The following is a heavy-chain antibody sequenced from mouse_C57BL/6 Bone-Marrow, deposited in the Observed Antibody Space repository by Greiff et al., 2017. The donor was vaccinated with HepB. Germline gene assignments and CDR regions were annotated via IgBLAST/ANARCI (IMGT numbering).Heavy chain of an antibody. D-gene: IGHD2-1*01. V-gene: IGHV1-80*01. J-gene: IGHJ4*01. Sequence: VKLQESGAELVKPGASVKISCKASGYAFSSYWMNWVKQRPGKGLEWIGQIYPGDGDTNYNGKFKGKATLTADKSSSTAYMQLSGLTSEDSAVYFCARFYYPYYYAMDYWGQGTSVTVSS. CDR3: ARFYYPYYYAMDY. CDR1: GYAFSSYW. CDR2: IYPGDGDT.